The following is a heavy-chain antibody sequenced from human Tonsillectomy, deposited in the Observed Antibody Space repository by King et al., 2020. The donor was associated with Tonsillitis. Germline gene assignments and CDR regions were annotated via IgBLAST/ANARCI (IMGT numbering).Heavy chain of an antibody. J-gene: IGHJ6*02. CDR3: AKHMVRGVTKAYYYGMDV. CDR1: GFTFSSYA. CDR2: ISVSGGST. V-gene: IGHV3-23*04. D-gene: IGHD3-10*01. Sequence: EVQLVESGGGLVQPGGSLRLSCAASGFTFSSYAMSWVRQAPGKGLEWVSTISVSGGSTYYADSVKGRFTISRDNSKNTLYLQMNSLRAEDTAVYYCAKHMVRGVTKAYYYGMDVWGQGTTVTVSS.